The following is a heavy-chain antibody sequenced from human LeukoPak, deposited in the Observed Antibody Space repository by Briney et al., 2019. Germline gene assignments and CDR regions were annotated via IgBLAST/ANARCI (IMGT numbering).Heavy chain of an antibody. D-gene: IGHD2-2*01. CDR3: ARDDAAFDY. Sequence: SETLSLTCTVSGDSISSGTYYWSWIRQPAGQGLEWIGRIYTTGSTNYNPSLKSRVTISVDTSKNQFSLKLSSVTAADTAVYYCARDDAAFDYWGQGTLVTVSS. J-gene: IGHJ4*02. V-gene: IGHV4-61*02. CDR1: GDSISSGTYY. CDR2: IYTTGST.